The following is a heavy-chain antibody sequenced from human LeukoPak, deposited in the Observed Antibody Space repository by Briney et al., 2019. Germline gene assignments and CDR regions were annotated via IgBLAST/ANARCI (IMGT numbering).Heavy chain of an antibody. D-gene: IGHD5-12*01. CDR2: IYYSGIT. V-gene: IGHV4-39*01. Sequence: PSETLSLXCTVSGGSISSSSYYWGWIRQPPGKGLEWIGSIYYSGITYYNPSLKSRVTISVDTSQNQFSLKLSSVTAADTAVYYCARHPFRGYSGYGPSDAFDIWGQGTMVTGSS. J-gene: IGHJ3*02. CDR1: GGSISSSSYY. CDR3: ARHPFRGYSGYGPSDAFDI.